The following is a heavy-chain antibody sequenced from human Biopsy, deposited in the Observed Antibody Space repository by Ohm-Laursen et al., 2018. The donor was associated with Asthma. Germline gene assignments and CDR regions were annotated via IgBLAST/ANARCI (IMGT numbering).Heavy chain of an antibody. V-gene: IGHV4-31*03. J-gene: IGHJ4*02. Sequence: SQTLSLTCPVSYGSITSGGYYWTWIRQHPGKGLEWIGFIYYSGSTYYNPSLKSRVSISIDTSKNQFSLKLSSVTAADTAVYYCARARDYYDSRGYYRSFDYWGQGTLVTVSS. D-gene: IGHD3-22*01. CDR3: ARARDYYDSRGYYRSFDY. CDR1: YGSITSGGYY. CDR2: IYYSGST.